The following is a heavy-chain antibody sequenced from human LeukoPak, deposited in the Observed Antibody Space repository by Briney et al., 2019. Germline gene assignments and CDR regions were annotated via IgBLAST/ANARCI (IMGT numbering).Heavy chain of an antibody. D-gene: IGHD2-15*01. CDR3: AREGPAAGYCSGGSCFGWTSVYHY. Sequence: GASVKVSCKASGFTFTSSAMQWVRQARGQRLEWIGWIVVGSGNTNYAQKFQGRVTITADESTSTAYMELSSLRSEDTAVYYCAREGPAAGYCSGGSCFGWTSVYHYWGQGTLVTVSS. CDR1: GFTFTSSA. V-gene: IGHV1-58*02. CDR2: IVVGSGNT. J-gene: IGHJ4*02.